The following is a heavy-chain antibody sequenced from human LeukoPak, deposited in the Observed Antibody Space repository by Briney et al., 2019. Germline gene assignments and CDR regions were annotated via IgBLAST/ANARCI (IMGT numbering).Heavy chain of an antibody. J-gene: IGHJ4*02. V-gene: IGHV1-18*01. CDR2: ISPFNGKT. CDR1: GYTFINQA. D-gene: IGHD3-10*01. Sequence: ASVKVPCKASGYTFINQAISWVRQAPGQGLEWVGWISPFNGKTDYAQKFQDRVTMTTDTSTTTAYLDLRSLTPGDTALYYCARGGSGSYFDYWGQGTLVTVSS. CDR3: ARGGSGSYFDY.